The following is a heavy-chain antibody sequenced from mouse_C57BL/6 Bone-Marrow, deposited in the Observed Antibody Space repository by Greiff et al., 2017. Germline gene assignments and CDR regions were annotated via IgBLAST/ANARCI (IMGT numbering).Heavy chain of an antibody. CDR2: IYPRSGNT. V-gene: IGHV1-81*01. Sequence: QVQLQQSGAELARPGASVKLSCKASGYTFTSYGISWVKQRTGQGLEWIGEIYPRSGNTYYNEKFKGKATLTADKSSSTAYMELRSLTSEDSAVYFCARGKGQLRLRGAMDCWGQGTSVTVSS. D-gene: IGHD3-2*02. J-gene: IGHJ4*01. CDR1: GYTFTSYG. CDR3: ARGKGQLRLRGAMDC.